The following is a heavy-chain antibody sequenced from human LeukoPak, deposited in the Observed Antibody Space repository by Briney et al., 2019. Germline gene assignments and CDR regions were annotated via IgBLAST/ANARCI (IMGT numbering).Heavy chain of an antibody. CDR2: ISYDGSNK. CDR3: AKDYHSSGCYFDY. J-gene: IGHJ4*02. V-gene: IGHV3-30*18. CDR1: GFTFSSYG. D-gene: IGHD6-19*01. Sequence: GRSLRLSCAASGFTFSSYGMHWVRQAPGKGLEGVAVISYDGSNKYYADSVKGRFTISRDNSKNTLYLQMNSLRAEDTAVYYCAKDYHSSGCYFDYWGQGTLVTVSS.